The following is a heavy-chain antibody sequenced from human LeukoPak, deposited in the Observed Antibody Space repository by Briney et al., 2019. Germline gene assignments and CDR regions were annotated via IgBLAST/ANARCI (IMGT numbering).Heavy chain of an antibody. CDR3: ARDGSSSRRAFGI. J-gene: IGHJ3*02. Sequence: GASVKVSCKASGYTFTGYYVHWVRQAPGQGLEWMGRINPNSGGTNYAQKFQGRVTMTRDTSISTAYMELSRLRSDDTAVYYCARDGSSSRRAFGIWGQGTMVTVSS. V-gene: IGHV1-2*06. CDR2: INPNSGGT. D-gene: IGHD6-6*01. CDR1: GYTFTGYY.